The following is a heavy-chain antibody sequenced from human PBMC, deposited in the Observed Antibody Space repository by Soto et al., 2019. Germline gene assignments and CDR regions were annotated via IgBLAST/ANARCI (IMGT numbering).Heavy chain of an antibody. Sequence: QVQLVQSGAEVKKPGSSVRLSCKVSGGLFSSYAISWVRQAPGQGLQWMGGIIPIFDPPKYAQKFQGRVTITADKSTSTVYMELSSLKSEDTALYYCARGCGGTCYAGGDNWGQGTLVTVSS. CDR2: IIPIFDPP. V-gene: IGHV1-69*06. D-gene: IGHD2-15*01. CDR1: GGLFSSYA. CDR3: ARGCGGTCYAGGDN. J-gene: IGHJ4*02.